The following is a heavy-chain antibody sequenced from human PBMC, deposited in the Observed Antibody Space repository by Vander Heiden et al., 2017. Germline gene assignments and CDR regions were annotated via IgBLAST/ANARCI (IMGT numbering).Heavy chain of an antibody. D-gene: IGHD6-6*01. CDR3: ARDLVYSSSSPYYYYYGMDV. CDR1: GFTFSSYW. CDR2: INSDCSST. V-gene: IGHV3-74*01. Sequence: EVQLVESGGGLVQPGGSLRLSCAASGFTFSSYWMHWVRQAPGKGLVWVSRINSDCSSTSYADSVKGRFTISRDNAKNTLYLQMNSLRAEDTAVYYCARDLVYSSSSPYYYYYGMDVWGQGTTVTVSS. J-gene: IGHJ6*02.